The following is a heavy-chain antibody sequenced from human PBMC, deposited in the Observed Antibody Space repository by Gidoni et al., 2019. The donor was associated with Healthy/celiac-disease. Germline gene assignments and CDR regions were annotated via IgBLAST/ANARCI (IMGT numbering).Heavy chain of an antibody. CDR1: GFPFISYA. J-gene: IGHJ3*02. D-gene: IGHD3-10*01. CDR3: VRGGKYYYGSGSPQADAFDI. V-gene: IGHV3-64D*06. Sequence: EVQLVESGGGLVQPGGSLRLSCSASGFPFISYAMHWVRQAPGKGLEYVSAISSNGGSTYYADSVKGRFTISRDNSKNTLYLQMSSLRAEDTAVYYCVRGGKYYYGSGSPQADAFDIWGQGTMVTVSS. CDR2: ISSNGGST.